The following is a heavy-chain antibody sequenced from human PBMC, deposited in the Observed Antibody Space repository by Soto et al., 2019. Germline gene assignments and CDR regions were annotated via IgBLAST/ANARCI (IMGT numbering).Heavy chain of an antibody. CDR1: GVSFCTYG. V-gene: IGHV3-30*03. CDR2: ISNDGSNK. Sequence: GGSLRLCCAASGVSFCTYGMHWVRQAPGKGLEWVAFISNDGSNKYFADSVKGRFTISRDSSENTLYLQMNSLRTEDTAVYYCAGAARRSSCLDYWGQGTLVTVSS. J-gene: IGHJ4*02. CDR3: AGAARRSSCLDY. D-gene: IGHD6-13*01.